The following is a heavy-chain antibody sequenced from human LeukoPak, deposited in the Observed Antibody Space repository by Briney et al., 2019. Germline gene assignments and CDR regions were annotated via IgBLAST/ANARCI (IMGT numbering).Heavy chain of an antibody. D-gene: IGHD5-12*01. CDR3: ARGYSGYDYEDY. CDR2: INAGNGNT. CDR1: GYTFTSYA. V-gene: IGHV1-3*01. Sequence: ASVKVSCKASGYTFTSYAMHWVRQAPGQRLEWMGWINAGNGNTKYSQKFQGRVTITRDTSASTAYMELRSLRSDDTAVYYCARGYSGYDYEDYWGRGTLVTVSS. J-gene: IGHJ4*02.